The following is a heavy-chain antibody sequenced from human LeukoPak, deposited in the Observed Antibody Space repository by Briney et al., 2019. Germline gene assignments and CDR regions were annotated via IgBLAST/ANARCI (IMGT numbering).Heavy chain of an antibody. Sequence: GESLKTSCKGSGYSFTSYWIGWVRQMPGKGLEWMGIIYPGDSNTKYSPSFQGQVTISADKSIRTAYLQWSSLEASDTAMYYCARRPMIPFGGAQYYFDYWGQGTLVTVSS. D-gene: IGHD3-16*01. V-gene: IGHV5-51*01. CDR2: IYPGDSNT. CDR1: GYSFTSYW. J-gene: IGHJ4*02. CDR3: ARRPMIPFGGAQYYFDY.